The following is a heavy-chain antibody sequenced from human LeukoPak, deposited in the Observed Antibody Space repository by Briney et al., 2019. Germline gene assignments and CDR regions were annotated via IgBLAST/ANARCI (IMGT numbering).Heavy chain of an antibody. CDR1: GFTFSDYA. D-gene: IGHD2/OR15-2a*01. CDR2: LQYDGNNK. Sequence: GGSLRLSCAVSGFTFSDYAMHWVRQAPGEGLEWVALLQYDGNNKYYVDSVKGRFTISRDISKNTLYLQMNSLRPDDTAVYYCAKDSKHYSMDVWGQGTTVTVS. CDR3: AKDSKHYSMDV. V-gene: IGHV3-30*02. J-gene: IGHJ6*02.